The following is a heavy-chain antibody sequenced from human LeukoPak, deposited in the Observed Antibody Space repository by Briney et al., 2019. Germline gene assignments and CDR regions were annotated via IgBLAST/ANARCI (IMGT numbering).Heavy chain of an antibody. V-gene: IGHV4-59*01. CDR2: IYYSGST. J-gene: IGHJ3*02. CDR1: GGSISSYY. Sequence: SETLSLTCTVSGGSISSYYWSWIRQPPGKGLEWIGYIYYSGSTNYNPSLKSRVTISVDTSKNQFSLKLSSVTAADTAVYYCARGPYCYDSSGYYYVAFDIWGQGTMVTVSS. CDR3: ARGPYCYDSSGYYYVAFDI. D-gene: IGHD3-22*01.